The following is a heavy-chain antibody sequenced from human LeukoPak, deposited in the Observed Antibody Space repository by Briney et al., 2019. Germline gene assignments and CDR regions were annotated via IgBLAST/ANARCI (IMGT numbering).Heavy chain of an antibody. J-gene: IGHJ4*02. CDR3: ARPILTGYYASFDY. CDR2: INPNSGGT. V-gene: IGHV1-2*02. Sequence: ASVKVSCKASGYTFTSYYMHWVRQAPGQGLEWMGWINPNSGGTNYAQKFQGRVTMTRDTSISTAYMELSRLRSDDTAVYYCARPILTGYYASFDYWGQGTLVTVSS. CDR1: GYTFTSYY. D-gene: IGHD3-9*01.